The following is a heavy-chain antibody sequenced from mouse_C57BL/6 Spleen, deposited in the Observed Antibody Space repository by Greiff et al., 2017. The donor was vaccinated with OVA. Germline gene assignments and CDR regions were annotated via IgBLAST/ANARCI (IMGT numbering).Heavy chain of an antibody. J-gene: IGHJ3*01. CDR1: GYTFTSYW. CDR3: ARRGTTVVSPFAY. CDR2: IYPSDSET. V-gene: IGHV1-61*01. D-gene: IGHD1-1*01. Sequence: VQLQQPGAELVRPGSSVKLSCKASGYTFTSYWMDWVKQRPGQGLEWIGNIYPSDSETHYNQKFKDKATLTVDKSSSTAYMQLSSLTSEDSAVYYGARRGTTVVSPFAYWGQGTLVTVSA.